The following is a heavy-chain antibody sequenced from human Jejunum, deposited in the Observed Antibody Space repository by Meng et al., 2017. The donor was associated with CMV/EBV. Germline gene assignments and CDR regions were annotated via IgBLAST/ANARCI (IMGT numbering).Heavy chain of an antibody. Sequence: QVQLVQSGFELKKPGDSGKVSCQAAGYTFTSSSMNWVRHAPGQGLEWMGWININTGNTTYAQGFTGRFVFSLDTSVSTAYLQIDSLKADDTAVYYCARGNGWRFDYWGQGTLVTVSS. J-gene: IGHJ4*02. CDR3: ARGNGWRFDY. CDR2: ININTGNT. V-gene: IGHV7-4-1*01. D-gene: IGHD6-19*01. CDR1: GYTFTSSS.